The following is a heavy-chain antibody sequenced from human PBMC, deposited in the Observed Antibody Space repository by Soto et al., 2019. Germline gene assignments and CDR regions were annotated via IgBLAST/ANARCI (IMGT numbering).Heavy chain of an antibody. Sequence: SETLTLTCTVSGGSISSYYWGWIRQPPGKGLEWIGYIYYSGSTNYNPSLKSRVTISVDTSKNQFSLKLSSVTAADTAVYYCARSYCSSTSCYDYYYYMDVWGKGTTVTVSS. D-gene: IGHD2-2*01. CDR3: ARSYCSSTSCYDYYYYMDV. V-gene: IGHV4-59*12. CDR2: IYYSGST. J-gene: IGHJ6*03. CDR1: GGSISSYY.